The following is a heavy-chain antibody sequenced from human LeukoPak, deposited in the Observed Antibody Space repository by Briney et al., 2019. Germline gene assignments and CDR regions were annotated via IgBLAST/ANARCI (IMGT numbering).Heavy chain of an antibody. CDR2: IKSKTDGGTT. J-gene: IGHJ6*03. V-gene: IGHV3-15*01. D-gene: IGHD1-26*01. Sequence: GGSLRLSCAATGFTFSNAWMSWVRQAPGKGLEWVGRIKSKTDGGTTDYAAPVKGRFTISRDDSKNTLYLQMNSLKTEDTAVYYCTTSGNPSSYYYYYMDVWGKGTTVTVSS. CDR1: GFTFSNAW. CDR3: TTSGNPSSYYYYYMDV.